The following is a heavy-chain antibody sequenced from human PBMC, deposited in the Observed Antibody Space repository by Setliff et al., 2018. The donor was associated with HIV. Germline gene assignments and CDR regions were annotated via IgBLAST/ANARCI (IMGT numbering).Heavy chain of an antibody. D-gene: IGHD2-15*01. CDR2: ISSSGAHI. V-gene: IGHV3-21*01. Sequence: GGSLRLSCAASGFTFSSYSMNWVRQAPGKGLEWVASISSSGAHIYYADSLKGRFTISRDNAKNSLYLQMNSLRAEDTAVYYCARKLLTRPNYYGMDVWGQGTTVTVS. CDR1: GFTFSSYS. J-gene: IGHJ6*02. CDR3: ARKLLTRPNYYGMDV.